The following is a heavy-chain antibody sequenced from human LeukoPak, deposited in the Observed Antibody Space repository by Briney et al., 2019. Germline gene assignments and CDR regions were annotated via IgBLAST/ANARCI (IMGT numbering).Heavy chain of an antibody. V-gene: IGHV3-9*01. J-gene: IGHJ6*03. CDR1: GFIFHDFA. CDR3: VKSGGYYYMDA. D-gene: IGHD2-15*01. Sequence: SGGSLRLSCAASGFIFHDFAMHWVRQAPGEGLEWVSTISWNSDIILYADSVKGRFTISRDNDRDSLYMEMKSLRPEDTALYFCVKSGGYYYMDAWGKGTTVIVSS. CDR2: ISWNSDII.